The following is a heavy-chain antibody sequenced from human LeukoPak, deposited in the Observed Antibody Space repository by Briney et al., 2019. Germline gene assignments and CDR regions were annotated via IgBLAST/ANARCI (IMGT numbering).Heavy chain of an antibody. J-gene: IGHJ4*02. Sequence: SETLSLTCTVSGYYISSGYYWGWIRQPPGKGLEWIGSIYHSGSTYYNPSLKSRVTISVDTSKNQFSLKLSSVAAADTAVYYCARDRSYCSGGSCSYYFDYWGQGTLVTVSS. CDR3: ARDRSYCSGGSCSYYFDY. V-gene: IGHV4-38-2*02. CDR2: IYHSGST. D-gene: IGHD2-15*01. CDR1: GYYISSGYY.